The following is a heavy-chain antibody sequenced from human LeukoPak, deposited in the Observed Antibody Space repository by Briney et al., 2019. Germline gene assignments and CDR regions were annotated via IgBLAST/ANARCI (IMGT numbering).Heavy chain of an antibody. D-gene: IGHD5-24*01. Sequence: GGSLRLSCAASGFTFDDYGMSWVRQAPGKGLEWVSAISGSGGSTYYADSVKGRFTISRDNSKNTLYLQMNSLRAEDTAVYYCAKDDRWLQFCCWGQGTLVTVSA. CDR1: GFTFDDYG. CDR3: AKDDRWLQFCC. J-gene: IGHJ4*02. CDR2: ISGSGGST. V-gene: IGHV3-23*01.